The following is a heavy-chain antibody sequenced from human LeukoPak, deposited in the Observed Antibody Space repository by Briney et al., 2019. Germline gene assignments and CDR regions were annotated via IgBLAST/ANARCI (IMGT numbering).Heavy chain of an antibody. V-gene: IGHV5-51*01. J-gene: IGHJ4*02. CDR3: VRRRGSSWKGGFDY. CDR1: GYNFNTFW. Sequence: GESLKISCEGSGYNFNTFWIGWVRQKPGEGLEWVGIIYPGDSDTKYSPAVQGQVTISADKPITTAYLQWSSLKASDTAMYYCVRRRGSSWKGGFDYWGQGTLVTVSS. D-gene: IGHD6-13*01. CDR2: IYPGDSDT.